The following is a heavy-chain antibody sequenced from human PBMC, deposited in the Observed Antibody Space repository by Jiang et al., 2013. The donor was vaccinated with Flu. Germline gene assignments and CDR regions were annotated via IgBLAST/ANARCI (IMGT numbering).Heavy chain of an antibody. CDR2: IFYSEST. J-gene: IGHJ4*02. D-gene: IGHD6-13*01. CDR1: GASIGSDDYY. CDR3: ARGIAAAGTFYFDS. Sequence: QTLSLTCTVSGASIGSDDYYWNWIRQPPGKGLEWIGYIFYSESTYFNPSLKSRVTMSVDTSKNQFSLKLNSVTATDSAVYFCARGIAAAGTFYFDSWGQGPLVTVSS. V-gene: IGHV4-30-4*08.